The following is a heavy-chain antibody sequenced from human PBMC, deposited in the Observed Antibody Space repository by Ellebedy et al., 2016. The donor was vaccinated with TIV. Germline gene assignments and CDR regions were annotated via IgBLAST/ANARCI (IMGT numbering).Heavy chain of an antibody. D-gene: IGHD2-15*01. J-gene: IGHJ4*02. CDR1: GFTFSGSA. V-gene: IGHV3-73*01. Sequence: GESLKISCAASGFTFSGSAMHWVRQASGKGLEWVGRIRSKANSYATAYAASVKGRFTISRDDSKNTAYLQMNSLKTDDTAVYYCTTELPVVINYWGQGTLVTVSS. CDR3: TTELPVVINY. CDR2: IRSKANSYAT.